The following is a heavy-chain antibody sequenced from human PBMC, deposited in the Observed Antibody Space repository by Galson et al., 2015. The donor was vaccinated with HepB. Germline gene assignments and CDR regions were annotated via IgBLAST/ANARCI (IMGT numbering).Heavy chain of an antibody. CDR3: ARVVGIAAAGDFDY. D-gene: IGHD6-13*01. CDR1: GFTFSSYW. V-gene: IGHV3-7*03. J-gene: IGHJ4*02. Sequence: SLRLSCAASGFTFSSYWMSWVRQAPGKGLEWVANIKQDGSEKYYVDSVKGRFTISRDNAKNSLYLQMNSLRAEDTAVYYCARVVGIAAAGDFDYWGQGTLVTVSS. CDR2: IKQDGSEK.